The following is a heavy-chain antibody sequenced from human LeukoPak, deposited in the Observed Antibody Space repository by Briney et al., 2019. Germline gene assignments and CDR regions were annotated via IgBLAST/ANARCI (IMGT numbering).Heavy chain of an antibody. CDR1: GFTFSSYS. CDR2: ISSSSSYI. V-gene: IGHV3-21*01. D-gene: IGHD3-16*01. J-gene: IGHJ4*02. CDR3: ARRGFRGIDY. Sequence: PGGSLRLSCAASGFTFSSYSMNWVRQAPGKGLEWVSSISSSSSYIYYADSVKGRFTISRDNAKNSLYLQMNSLRAEDAAVYYCARRGFRGIDYWGQGTLVTVSS.